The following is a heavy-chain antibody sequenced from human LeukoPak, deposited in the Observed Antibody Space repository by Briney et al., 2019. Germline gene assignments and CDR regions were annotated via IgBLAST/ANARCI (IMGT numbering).Heavy chain of an antibody. CDR2: ISGSGGST. Sequence: GGSLRLSCAASGFTFSSYGMSWVRQAPGKGLEWVSAISGSGGSTYYADSVKGRFTISRDNSKNTLYLQMNSLRAEDTAVYYCAIPETYCSSTSCSNWGQGTLVTVSS. CDR1: GFTFSSYG. J-gene: IGHJ4*02. D-gene: IGHD2-2*01. CDR3: AIPETYCSSTSCSN. V-gene: IGHV3-23*01.